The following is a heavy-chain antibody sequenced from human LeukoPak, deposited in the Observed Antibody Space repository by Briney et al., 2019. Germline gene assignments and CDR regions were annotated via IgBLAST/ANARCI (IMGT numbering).Heavy chain of an antibody. CDR2: IKSKTDGGTT. D-gene: IGHD3-22*01. V-gene: IGHV3-15*01. CDR3: TTVRVGYYDSSGYYYEAEYFQH. CDR1: GVTFSNAW. Sequence: GGSLRLSCAASGVTFSNAWMSWVRQAPGKGLEWVGRIKSKTDGGTTDYAAPVKGRFTISRDDSKNTLYLQMNSLKTEDTAVYYCTTVRVGYYDSSGYYYEAEYFQHWGQGTLVTVSS. J-gene: IGHJ1*01.